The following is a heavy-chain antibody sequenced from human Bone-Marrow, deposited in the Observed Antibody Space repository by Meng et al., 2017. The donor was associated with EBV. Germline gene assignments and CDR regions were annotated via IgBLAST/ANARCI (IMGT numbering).Heavy chain of an antibody. CDR3: ARGSLGWELPRPFDY. CDR1: GESFSGYY. V-gene: IGHV4-34*01. CDR2: INHSGST. Sequence: QGPLQQWGAGLLEPSETLSLTCAGYGESFSGYYLNWIRQPPGKGLEWIGEINHSGSTNYNPSLKSRVTISVDTSKNQFSLKLSSVTAADTAVYYCARGSLGWELPRPFDYWGQGTLVTVSS. D-gene: IGHD1-26*01. J-gene: IGHJ4*02.